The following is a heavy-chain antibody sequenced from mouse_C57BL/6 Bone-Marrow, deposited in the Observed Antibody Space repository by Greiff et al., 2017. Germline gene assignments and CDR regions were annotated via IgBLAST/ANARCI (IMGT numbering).Heavy chain of an antibody. CDR3: ARRWDGY. CDR1: GYTFTDYD. Sequence: VQLQQSGAELVRPGASVKLSCKASGYTFTDYDINWVKQRPGQGLEWIARIYPGSGNTYYNDKFKGKATLTAEKSSSTAYMQLSSLTSEDSAVYVCARRWDGYWGQGTTLTVSS. J-gene: IGHJ2*01. CDR2: IYPGSGNT. V-gene: IGHV1-76*01. D-gene: IGHD4-1*01.